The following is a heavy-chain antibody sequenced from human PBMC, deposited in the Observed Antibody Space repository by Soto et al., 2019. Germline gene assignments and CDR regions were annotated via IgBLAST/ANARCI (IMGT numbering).Heavy chain of an antibody. CDR2: ISGTGGGT. Sequence: GGSLRLSCAASGFTFWTYAMSWVRQAPGKGLEWVSVISGTGGGTSYADSVKGRFTISRDNSKNTLYLQMNSLGVEDTAVYYCARHPPPGYYYDSSGYYGYFQHWGQGTPVTVSS. V-gene: IGHV3-23*01. CDR3: ARHPPPGYYYDSSGYYGYFQH. J-gene: IGHJ1*01. D-gene: IGHD3-22*01. CDR1: GFTFWTYA.